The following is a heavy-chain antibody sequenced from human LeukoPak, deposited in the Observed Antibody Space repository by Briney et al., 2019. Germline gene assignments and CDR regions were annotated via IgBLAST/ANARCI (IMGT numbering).Heavy chain of an antibody. CDR2: IWYDGTKK. Sequence: GGSLRLSCAASGFVFSSYAMHWARQAPGKGLEWVAFIWYDGTKKYYADSSKGRFTISGDNSKNSLYLQMNSLKTEDTAVYYCVKATAGGPTPFDYWGQGSLVTVSS. CDR1: GFVFSSYA. D-gene: IGHD6-13*01. V-gene: IGHV3-30*02. CDR3: VKATAGGPTPFDY. J-gene: IGHJ4*02.